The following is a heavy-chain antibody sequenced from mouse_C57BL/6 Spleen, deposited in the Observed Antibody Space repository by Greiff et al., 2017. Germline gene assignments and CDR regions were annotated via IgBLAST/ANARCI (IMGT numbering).Heavy chain of an antibody. J-gene: IGHJ1*03. V-gene: IGHV1-50*01. CDR3: ARRDYGSVWYFDV. Sequence: QVQLQQPGAELVKPGASVKLSCKASGYTFTSYWMQWVKQRPRQGLEWIGEIDPSDSYTNYNQKFKGKATLTVDTSSSTAYMQLSSLTSEDSAVYYCARRDYGSVWYFDVWGTGTTVTVSS. CDR2: IDPSDSYT. CDR1: GYTFTSYW. D-gene: IGHD1-1*01.